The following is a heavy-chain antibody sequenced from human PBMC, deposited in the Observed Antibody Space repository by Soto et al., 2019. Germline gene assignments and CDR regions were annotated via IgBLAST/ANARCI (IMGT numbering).Heavy chain of an antibody. CDR2: IYYSGST. Sequence: PSETLSLTCTVSGGSISSSSYDWGWIRQPPGKGLEWIGSIYYSGSTYYNPSLKSRVTISVDTSKNQFSLKLSSVTAADTAVYYCARVYGDRYYYYYYGMDVWGQGTTVTVSS. CDR3: ARVYGDRYYYYYYGMDV. J-gene: IGHJ6*02. CDR1: GGSISSSSYD. V-gene: IGHV4-39*01. D-gene: IGHD4-17*01.